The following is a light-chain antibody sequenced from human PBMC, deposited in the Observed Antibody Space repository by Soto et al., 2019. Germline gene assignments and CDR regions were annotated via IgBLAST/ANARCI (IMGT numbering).Light chain of an antibody. CDR1: SGINVGTYR. J-gene: IGLJ1*01. CDR3: MIWHSSDYV. V-gene: IGLV5-45*01. CDR2: YKSDSDK. Sequence: QLVLTQPASLSASPGASASLTCTLRSGINVGTYRIYWYQQKPGSPPQYLLRYKSDSDKQQGSGVPSRFSGSKDASANAGILLISGLQSEDEADYYCMIWHSSDYVFGTGTKLTVL.